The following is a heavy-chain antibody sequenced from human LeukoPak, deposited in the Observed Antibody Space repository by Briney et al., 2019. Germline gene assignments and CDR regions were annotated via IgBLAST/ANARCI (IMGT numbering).Heavy chain of an antibody. CDR2: INHSRRT. CDR3: AREPRTGTSIDY. Sequence: SETLAPTRAVYGTSFSDYYWSWIRQPPGKGLEWIGEINHSRRTNYNPSLKSRVTISIDTSKKQISLKLSSVTAADTAVYYCAREPRTGTSIDYWGQGTPVIISS. J-gene: IGHJ4*02. V-gene: IGHV4-34*01. CDR1: GTSFSDYY. D-gene: IGHD1-1*01.